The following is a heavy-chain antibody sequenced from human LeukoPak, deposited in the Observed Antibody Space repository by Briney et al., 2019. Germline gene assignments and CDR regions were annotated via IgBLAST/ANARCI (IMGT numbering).Heavy chain of an antibody. CDR3: AKSSGCSSTSCYSRLFDY. J-gene: IGHJ4*02. CDR2: ISGSGGST. D-gene: IGHD2-2*01. CDR1: GFTFSSYA. Sequence: GGSLRLSCAASGFTFSSYAMSWVRQAPGKGLEWVSAISGSGGSTYYADSVKGRFTISRDNSKNTLYLQMNSLRAEHTAVYYCAKSSGCSSTSCYSRLFDYWGQGTLVTVSS. V-gene: IGHV3-23*01.